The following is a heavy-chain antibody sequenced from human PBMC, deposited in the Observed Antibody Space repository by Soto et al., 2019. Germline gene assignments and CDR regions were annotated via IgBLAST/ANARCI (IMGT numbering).Heavy chain of an antibody. CDR3: ARDPGVLRFLRYYYMDV. J-gene: IGHJ6*03. D-gene: IGHD3-3*01. V-gene: IGHV3-7*01. CDR2: IKQDGSEK. CDR1: GFTFSSYW. Sequence: GGSLRLSCAASGFTFSSYWMSWVRQAPGKGLEWVANIKQDGSEKYYVDSVKGRFTISRDNAKNSLYLQMNSLRAEDTAVYYCARDPGVLRFLRYYYMDVWGKGTTVTVSS.